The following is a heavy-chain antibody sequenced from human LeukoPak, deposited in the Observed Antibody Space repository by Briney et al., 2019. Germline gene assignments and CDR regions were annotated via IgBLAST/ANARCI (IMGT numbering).Heavy chain of an antibody. CDR2: ISGRGGST. D-gene: IGHD2-2*01. Sequence: PGGSLRLSCAASGFTFSSYAMNWVRQAPGKGLEWVSAISGRGGSTYYADSVKGRFTISRDNSKNTLYLQMNSLRAEDTAVYYCAKDYCTSSNCYSDYWGQGTLVTVSS. CDR3: AKDYCTSSNCYSDY. CDR1: GFTFSSYA. J-gene: IGHJ4*02. V-gene: IGHV3-23*01.